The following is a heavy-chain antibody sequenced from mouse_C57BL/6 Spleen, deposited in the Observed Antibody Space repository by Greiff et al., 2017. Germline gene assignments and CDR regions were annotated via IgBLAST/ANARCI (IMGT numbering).Heavy chain of an antibody. D-gene: IGHD2-4*01. CDR3: ARYYDYDRAWFAY. CDR2: FYPGGGYT. V-gene: IGHV1-63*01. CDR1: GYTFTNYW. Sequence: VQLQESGAELVRPGTSVKMSCKASGYTFTNYWIGWAKQRPGHGLEWIGDFYPGGGYTNYNEQFKGKATLTADKSSSTAYMQFSSLTSEDSAIYYCARYYDYDRAWFAYWGQGTLVTVSA. J-gene: IGHJ3*01.